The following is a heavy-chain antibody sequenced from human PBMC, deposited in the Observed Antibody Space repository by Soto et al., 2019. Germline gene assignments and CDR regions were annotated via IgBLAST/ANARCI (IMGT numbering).Heavy chain of an antibody. J-gene: IGHJ6*04. V-gene: IGHV4-39*01. Sequence: SETLSITGIDSGGSISNSNYYWVGLRQPPGKGLEWIGSIYYSGSTYYNPSLKSRVTISVDTSKNQFSLKLSSVTAADTAVYYCARRLYYDSSGFEGGGMDVWGKGTTVT. CDR1: GGSISNSNYY. D-gene: IGHD3-22*01. CDR3: ARRLYYDSSGFEGGGMDV. CDR2: IYYSGST.